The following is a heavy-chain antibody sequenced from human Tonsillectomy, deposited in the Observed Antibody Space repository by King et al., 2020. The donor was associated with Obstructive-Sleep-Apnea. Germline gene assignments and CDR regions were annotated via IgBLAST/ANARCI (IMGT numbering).Heavy chain of an antibody. Sequence: QLVQSGGGVVQPGRSLRLSCAASGFTFSSYAMHWVRQAPGKGLEWVAVISYDGSNKYYADSVKGRFTISRDNSKNTLYLQMNSLRAEDTAVYYCARDGGCSGGSCYYGMDVWGQGTTVTVSS. V-gene: IGHV3-30*04. CDR2: ISYDGSNK. D-gene: IGHD2-15*01. CDR1: GFTFSSYA. CDR3: ARDGGCSGGSCYYGMDV. J-gene: IGHJ6*02.